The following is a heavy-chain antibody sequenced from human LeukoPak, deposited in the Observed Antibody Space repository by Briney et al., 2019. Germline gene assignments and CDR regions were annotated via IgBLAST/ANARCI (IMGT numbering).Heavy chain of an antibody. D-gene: IGHD1-7*01. CDR3: ARGGTELNDYHYGIAV. CDR2: ISYDGSNK. Sequence: GGSLRLSCAASGLTFNRYAMHWVRQAPGKGLEWVAVISYDGSNKYYAGSVKGRFTISRDNSKNTLYLQMNSLRVEGTAVYFCARGGTELNDYHYGIAVWDQGPTVTVTS. J-gene: IGHJ6*02. V-gene: IGHV3-30*04. CDR1: GLTFNRYA.